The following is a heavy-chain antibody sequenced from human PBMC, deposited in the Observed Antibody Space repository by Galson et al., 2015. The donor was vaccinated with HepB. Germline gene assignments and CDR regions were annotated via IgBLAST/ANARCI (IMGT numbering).Heavy chain of an antibody. J-gene: IGHJ6*02. CDR1: GFSFSSYN. V-gene: IGHV3-7*01. D-gene: IGHD4-17*01. CDR3: SRDVGDFDHHYGMDV. CDR2: IKQGGTEK. Sequence: SLRLSCAASGFSFSSYNMNWVRQAPGKGLEWVANIKQGGTEKHYVDSVKGRFTISRDDAKNSLYLQMNSLRAEDTAVYYCSRDVGDFDHHYGMDVWGQGTTVTVSS.